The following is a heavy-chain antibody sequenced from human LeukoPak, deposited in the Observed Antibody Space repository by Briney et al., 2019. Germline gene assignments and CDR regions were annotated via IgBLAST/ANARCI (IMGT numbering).Heavy chain of an antibody. CDR2: TYYQSKWYN. V-gene: IGHV6-1*01. D-gene: IGHD5-24*01. J-gene: IGHJ6*02. Sequence: SQTLSLTCVISGDSVSSNTATWNWIRQSPSRGLEWLGRTYYQSKWYNDYAVSVKSRITIKPDTSKNQFSLQLNSVSPDDTAVYYCARGLQLYGYGMDVWGQGTTVTVSS. CDR1: GDSVSSNTAT. CDR3: ARGLQLYGYGMDV.